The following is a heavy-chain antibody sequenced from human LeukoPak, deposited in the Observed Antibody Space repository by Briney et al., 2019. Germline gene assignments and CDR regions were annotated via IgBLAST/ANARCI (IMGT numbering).Heavy chain of an antibody. Sequence: PGRSLRLSCAASGFTFSSYAMHWVPQAPGKGLEWVAVISYDGSNKYYADSVKGRFTISRDNSKNTLYLQMNSLRAEDTAVYYCARVPHPSVVVAHFDYWGQGTLVTVSS. CDR1: GFTFSSYA. CDR2: ISYDGSNK. D-gene: IGHD2-15*01. V-gene: IGHV3-30-3*01. CDR3: ARVPHPSVVVAHFDY. J-gene: IGHJ4*02.